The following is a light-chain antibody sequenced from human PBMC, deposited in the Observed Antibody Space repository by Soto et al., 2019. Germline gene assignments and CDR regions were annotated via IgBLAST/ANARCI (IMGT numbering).Light chain of an antibody. CDR3: QQRRSWPPTIT. Sequence: EIVLTQSPATLSLSPGERATLSCRASQSVSTNLAWYQQRPGQAPRLLIYDASYRATDIPPRFSGSGSGTDFTLTTSSLEAEDFAVYYCQQRRSWPPTITFGQGTRLDIK. V-gene: IGKV3-11*01. CDR2: DAS. J-gene: IGKJ5*01. CDR1: QSVSTN.